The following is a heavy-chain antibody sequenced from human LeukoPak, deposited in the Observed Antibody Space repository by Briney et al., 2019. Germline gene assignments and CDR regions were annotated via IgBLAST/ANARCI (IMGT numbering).Heavy chain of an antibody. J-gene: IGHJ5*02. Sequence: SETLSPTCTVSGGSVRSDSYYWSWIRQPPGKGLEWIGYVYYSGSTNYNPSLKSRVTISVDTSKNQFSLRLSSVTAADTAVYYCARGTAVAGTWGQGTLVTVSS. D-gene: IGHD6-19*01. CDR2: VYYSGST. CDR1: GGSVRSDSYY. V-gene: IGHV4-61*01. CDR3: ARGTAVAGT.